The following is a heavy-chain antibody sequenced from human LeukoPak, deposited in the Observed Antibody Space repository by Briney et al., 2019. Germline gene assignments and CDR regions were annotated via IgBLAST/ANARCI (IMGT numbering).Heavy chain of an antibody. V-gene: IGHV4-39*01. CDR3: ARISGYRSNWSIDY. CDR1: GGSISSSSYY. J-gene: IGHJ4*02. CDR2: IYYSGST. Sequence: PSETLSLTCTVSGGSISSSSYYWGWIRQPPGKGLECIGTIYYSGSTYYNPSLKSRVTISVDTSKNQFSLKVSSVTAADTAVYYCARISGYRSNWSIDYWGQGTLVTVSS. D-gene: IGHD6-13*01.